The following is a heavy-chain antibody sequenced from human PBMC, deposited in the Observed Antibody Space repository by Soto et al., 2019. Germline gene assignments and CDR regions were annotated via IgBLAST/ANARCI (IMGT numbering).Heavy chain of an antibody. CDR1: GFTVSSNY. D-gene: IGHD3-22*01. CDR2: IYSGGST. V-gene: IGHV3-66*01. J-gene: IGHJ3*02. Sequence: GGSLRLSCAASGFTVSSNYMSWVRQAPGKGLEWVSVIYSGGSTYYADSVKGRFTISRDNSKNTLYLQMNSLRAEDTAVYYCARDGHYYDSSGYYLGAFDIWGQGTMVTVSS. CDR3: ARDGHYYDSSGYYLGAFDI.